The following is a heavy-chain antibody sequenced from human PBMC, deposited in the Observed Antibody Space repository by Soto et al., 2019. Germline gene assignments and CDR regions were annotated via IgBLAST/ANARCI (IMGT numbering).Heavy chain of an antibody. Sequence: QVRLVQSGAEVKRPGSSVKASCRPPGGTSRHFSWSWLRRAPGKGLQWMGGIIPIYAVTNYAQKFQGRVTITADESTGTFYMELRSLRSDDTAVYYCAFGLDYANSWSWFDPWGQGTLVTVSS. CDR2: IIPIYAVT. CDR3: AFGLDYANSWSWFDP. CDR1: GGTSRHFS. D-gene: IGHD3-3*01. J-gene: IGHJ5*02. V-gene: IGHV1-69*01.